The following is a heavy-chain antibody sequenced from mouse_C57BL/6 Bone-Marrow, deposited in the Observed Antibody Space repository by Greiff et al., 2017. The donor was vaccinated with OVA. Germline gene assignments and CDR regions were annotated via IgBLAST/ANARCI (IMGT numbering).Heavy chain of an antibody. CDR1: GYTFTDYY. Sequence: VQLQQSGAELVRPGASVKLSCKASGYTFTDYYINWVKQRPGQGLEWIARIYPGSGNTYYNEKFKGKATLTAEKSSSTAYMQLRSLTSEDSAVYVCARGLRRRRGGAYWGQGTLVTVSA. CDR3: ARGLRRRRGGAY. D-gene: IGHD2-4*01. J-gene: IGHJ3*01. V-gene: IGHV1-76*01. CDR2: IYPGSGNT.